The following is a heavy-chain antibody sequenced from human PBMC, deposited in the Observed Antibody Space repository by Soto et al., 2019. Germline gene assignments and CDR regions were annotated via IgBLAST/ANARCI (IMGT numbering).Heavy chain of an antibody. CDR1: GFTFSSYD. V-gene: IGHV3-13*01. Sequence: GGSLRLSCAASGFTFSSYDMHWVRQATGKGLEWVSAIGTAGDTYYPGSVKGRFTISRENAKNSLYLQMNSLRAGDTAVYYCARANNYYYYMDVWGKGTTVTVS. J-gene: IGHJ6*03. CDR2: IGTAGDT. CDR3: ARANNYYYYMDV.